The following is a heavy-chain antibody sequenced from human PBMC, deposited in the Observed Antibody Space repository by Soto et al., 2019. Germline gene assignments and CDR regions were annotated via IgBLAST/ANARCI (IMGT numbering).Heavy chain of an antibody. CDR1: GFTFSSYS. CDR2: ISIGTSTI. CDR3: ARDNAIAGSCDP. D-gene: IGHD6-13*01. Sequence: GGSLRLSGTAFGFTFSSYSMTWVRQAPGKGLEWVSYISIGTSTIYYADSAKGRFTISRDDAKNSLCLQMNSLRDEDTAVYYCARDNAIAGSCDPWVQGTMGTVTS. J-gene: IGHJ5*02. V-gene: IGHV3-48*02.